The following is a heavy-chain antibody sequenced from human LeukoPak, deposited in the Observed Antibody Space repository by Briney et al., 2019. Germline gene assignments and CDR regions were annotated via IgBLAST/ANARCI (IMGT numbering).Heavy chain of an antibody. CDR2: IYHSGST. J-gene: IGHJ6*03. CDR3: ASSMVRGVKYYYYYYMDV. Sequence: SETLSLTCAVSGGSISSSNWWSWVRQPPGKGLEWIGEIYHSGSTNYNPSLKSRVTISVDKSKNQFSLKLSSVTAADTAVYYCASSMVRGVKYYYYYYMDVWGKGTTVTVSS. CDR1: GGSISSSNW. V-gene: IGHV4-4*02. D-gene: IGHD3-10*01.